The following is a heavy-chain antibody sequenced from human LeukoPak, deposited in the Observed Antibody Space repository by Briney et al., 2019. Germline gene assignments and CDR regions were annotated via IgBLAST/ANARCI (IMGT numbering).Heavy chain of an antibody. V-gene: IGHV3-23*01. CDR1: GFTFRNYA. Sequence: GGSLRLSCEASGFTFRNYAMSWVRQAPGKGLQWVSTIGGSGTNTHYADSVRGRFTIFRDNSKNILYLQMNSLRVEDTAIYYCAKDGGFDVPYWGQGTLVPVSS. CDR2: IGGSGTNT. J-gene: IGHJ4*02. D-gene: IGHD2-15*01. CDR3: AKDGGFDVPY.